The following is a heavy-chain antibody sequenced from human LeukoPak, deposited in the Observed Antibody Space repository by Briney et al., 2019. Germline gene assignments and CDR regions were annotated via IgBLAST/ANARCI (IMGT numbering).Heavy chain of an antibody. J-gene: IGHJ4*02. CDR1: GFTFSKVW. CDR2: IKSKTDGGTA. CDR3: TTRLNYDILTGYYEFDY. Sequence: GGSLRLSCAASGFTFSKVWMSWVRQAPGKGLEWVGRIKSKTDGGTADYVAPVKGRSSISRDDSKNTLYLQMNSLKTEDTAVYYCTTRLNYDILTGYYEFDYWGQGTLVTVSS. V-gene: IGHV3-15*01. D-gene: IGHD3-9*01.